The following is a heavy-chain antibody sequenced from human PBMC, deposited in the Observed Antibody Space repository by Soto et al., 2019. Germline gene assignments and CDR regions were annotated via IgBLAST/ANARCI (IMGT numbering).Heavy chain of an antibody. CDR3: AQRGTTTWNFDY. CDR1: GFTFTTYA. J-gene: IGHJ4*02. CDR2: LSGSGGSS. V-gene: IGHV3-23*01. D-gene: IGHD2-2*01. Sequence: GGSLRLSCAASGFTFTTYAMTWVRQAPGKGLEWVSTLSGSGGSSYYADSVKGRFTISRDNSKNTLYLQMNGLRAEDTAVYYCAQRGTTTWNFDYWGLGTLVTVSS.